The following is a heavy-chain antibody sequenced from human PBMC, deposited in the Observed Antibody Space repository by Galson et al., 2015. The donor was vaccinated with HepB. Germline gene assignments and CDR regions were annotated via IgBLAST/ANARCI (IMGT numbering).Heavy chain of an antibody. CDR3: AKDGSGCSSTSCYTYRLTISFDI. V-gene: IGHV3-9*01. CDR2: ISWNSGSI. J-gene: IGHJ3*02. Sequence: SLRLSCAASGFTFDDYAMHWVRQAPGKGLEWVSGISWNSGSIGYADSVKGRFTISRDNAKNSLYLQMNSLRAEDTALYYCAKDGSGCSSTSCYTYRLTISFDIWGQGTMVTASS. D-gene: IGHD2-2*02. CDR1: GFTFDDYA.